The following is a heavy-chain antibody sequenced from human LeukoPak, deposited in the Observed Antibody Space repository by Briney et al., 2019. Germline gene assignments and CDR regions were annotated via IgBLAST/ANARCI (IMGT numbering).Heavy chain of an antibody. V-gene: IGHV1-18*01. CDR3: AREERRRITGTTPLSDY. CDR1: GYTFTSYG. Sequence: GASVNVSCKASGYTFTSYGISWVRQAPGQGLEWMGWISAYNGNTNYAQKLQGRVTMTTDTSTSTAYMELRSLRSDDTAVYYCAREERRRITGTTPLSDYWGQGTLVTVSS. J-gene: IGHJ4*02. D-gene: IGHD1-7*01. CDR2: ISAYNGNT.